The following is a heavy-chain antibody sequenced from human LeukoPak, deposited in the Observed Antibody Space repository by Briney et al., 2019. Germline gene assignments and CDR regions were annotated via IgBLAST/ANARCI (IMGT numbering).Heavy chain of an antibody. Sequence: GESLKISCKGSGYSFTTYWIGWVRQMPGKGLEWMGIIYPSDSDTKYSPSFQGQVTISADKSISTAYLQWSSLKASDTAMYYCARSQSGSYYTNFDYWGQGTLVTVSS. J-gene: IGHJ4*02. CDR1: GYSFTTYW. D-gene: IGHD1-26*01. V-gene: IGHV5-51*01. CDR2: IYPSDSDT. CDR3: ARSQSGSYYTNFDY.